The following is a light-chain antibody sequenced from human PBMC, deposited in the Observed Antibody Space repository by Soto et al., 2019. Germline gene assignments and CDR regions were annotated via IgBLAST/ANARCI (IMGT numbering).Light chain of an antibody. J-gene: IGLJ1*01. Sequence: QPVLTQPPSVSGAPGQRVTISCSGSSSNIGAGYDVHWYQQLPGTAPKLLIYDNTNRPSGVPDRFSGSKSGTSASLAITGLQVDDGADYYCQSYDTSLSGYVFGTGTKLTVL. V-gene: IGLV1-40*01. CDR1: SSNIGAGYD. CDR2: DNT. CDR3: QSYDTSLSGYV.